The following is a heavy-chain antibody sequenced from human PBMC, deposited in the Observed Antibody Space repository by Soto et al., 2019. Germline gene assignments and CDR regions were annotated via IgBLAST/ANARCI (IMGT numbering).Heavy chain of an antibody. J-gene: IGHJ4*02. CDR2: IYESGTT. Sequence: SETLSLTCTVSGGSVKTYYWSWIRQAPGKGLEWIGYIYESGTTNSNPSLKSRVAISVDTSKNQFSLNLSSVTAADTAVYYRAGSLTYYHGTSRYLSFDYWGPGTQVTVSS. D-gene: IGHD3-22*01. CDR1: GGSVKTYY. CDR3: AGSLTYYHGTSRYLSFDY. V-gene: IGHV4-59*02.